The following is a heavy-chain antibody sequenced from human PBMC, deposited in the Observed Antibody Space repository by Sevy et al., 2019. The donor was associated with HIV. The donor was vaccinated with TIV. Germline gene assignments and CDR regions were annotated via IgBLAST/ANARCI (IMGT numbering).Heavy chain of an antibody. J-gene: IGHJ4*02. CDR3: ARGIAAGVDY. Sequence: ASVKVSCKASGYTFTALDINWVRQATGQGLEWMGWMNPNTGQTDYSQRFQGRVTMTRDTSISTAYMELHSLRSDDTGIYYCARGIAAGVDYWGQGTQVTVSS. D-gene: IGHD6-13*01. CDR2: MNPNTGQT. CDR1: GYTFTALD. V-gene: IGHV1-8*01.